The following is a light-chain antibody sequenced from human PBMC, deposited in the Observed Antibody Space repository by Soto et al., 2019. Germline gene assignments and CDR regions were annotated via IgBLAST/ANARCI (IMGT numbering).Light chain of an antibody. Sequence: QSVLTQPASVSGSPGQSITISCTGTSSDVGGHNYVSWHQQHPGKAPKLLIYDVSSRPSGVSNRFSASKSGNTASLTISGLQAEDEADYYCSSYTSSITHVFGTGTKVTVL. CDR2: DVS. CDR1: SSDVGGHNY. J-gene: IGLJ1*01. V-gene: IGLV2-14*01. CDR3: SSYTSSITHV.